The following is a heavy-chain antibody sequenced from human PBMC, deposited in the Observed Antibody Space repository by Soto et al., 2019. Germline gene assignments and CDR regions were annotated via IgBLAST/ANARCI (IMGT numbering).Heavy chain of an antibody. CDR1: GGSISSSSYY. CDR3: VYGEDPAVGGFDY. CDR2: IYYSGST. D-gene: IGHD4-17*01. J-gene: IGHJ4*02. Sequence: SETMSLTCTVSGGSISSSSYYWGWIRQPPGKGLEWIGSIYYSGSTYYNPSLKSRVTISVDTSKNQFSLKLSSVTAADTAVYYCVYGEDPAVGGFDYWCQGTLVTVSS. V-gene: IGHV4-39*01.